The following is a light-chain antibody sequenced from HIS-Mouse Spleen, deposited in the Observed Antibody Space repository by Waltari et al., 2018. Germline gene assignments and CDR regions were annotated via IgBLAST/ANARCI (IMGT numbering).Light chain of an antibody. CDR2: DDS. J-gene: IGLJ2*01. Sequence: SYVLTQPPSVSVAPGKTARITCGGNNIGSKSVHGYQQKPGQAPVLVVYDDSDRPSGFPERFSGSNSGNTATLTISRVEAGDEADYYCQVWDSSSDHVVFGGGTKLTVL. V-gene: IGLV3-21*03. CDR1: NIGSKS. CDR3: QVWDSSSDHVV.